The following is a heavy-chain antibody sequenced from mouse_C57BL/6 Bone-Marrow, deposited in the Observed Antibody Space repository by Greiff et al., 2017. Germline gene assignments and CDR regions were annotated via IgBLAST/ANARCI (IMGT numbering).Heavy chain of an antibody. J-gene: IGHJ4*01. CDR2: IYPGDGDT. CDR3: ARPYDYDGG. V-gene: IGHV1-82*01. D-gene: IGHD2-4*01. Sequence: QVQLQQSGPELVKPGASVKISCKASGYAFSSSWMNWVKQRPGKGLEWIGRIYPGDGDTNYNGKFKGKATLTADKSSSTAYMQLSSLTSEDSAVYFCARPYDYDGGWGQGTSVTVSS. CDR1: GYAFSSSW.